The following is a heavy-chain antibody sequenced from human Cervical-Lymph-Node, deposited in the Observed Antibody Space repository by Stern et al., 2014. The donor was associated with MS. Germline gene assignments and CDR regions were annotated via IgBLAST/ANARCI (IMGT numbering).Heavy chain of an antibody. Sequence: EVQLVESGGGLVQPGGSLRLSCAVSGFTFSRYSMNWVRQAPGKGLEWVLYLSSSSSTISSADSVKGRFTISRDNARNSLYLQMNSLRDEDTAVYYCAREFSAAAIPDYWGQGTLVTVSS. CDR3: AREFSAAAIPDY. D-gene: IGHD2-2*01. CDR1: GFTFSRYS. V-gene: IGHV3-48*02. J-gene: IGHJ4*02. CDR2: LSSSSSTI.